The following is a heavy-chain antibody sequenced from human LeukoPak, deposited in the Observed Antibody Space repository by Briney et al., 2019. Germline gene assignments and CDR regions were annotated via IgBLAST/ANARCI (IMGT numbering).Heavy chain of an antibody. CDR3: GRGLGGIAVAGIDY. V-gene: IGHV4-34*01. CDR2: INHSGST. CDR1: GGSFSGYY. J-gene: IGHJ4*02. D-gene: IGHD6-19*01. Sequence: SETLSLTCAVYGGSFSGYYWSWIRQPPGKGLEWIGEINHSGSTNYNPSLKSRVTISVDTSKNQFSLKLSSVTAADTAVYYCGRGLGGIAVAGIDYWGQGTLVTVSS.